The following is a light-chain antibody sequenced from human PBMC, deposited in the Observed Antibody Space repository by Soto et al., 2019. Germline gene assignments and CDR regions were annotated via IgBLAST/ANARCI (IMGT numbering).Light chain of an antibody. CDR2: GAS. CDR3: QQYVSSPPLT. Sequence: IVLTQSPGTLSLSPGERATLSCRASQSFSSSYLAWYQQKPGQAPRLLIYGASTRATGIPDRFSGSGSGTDFTLTISRLETEDFAVYYCQQYVSSPPLTFGGGTKVEIK. V-gene: IGKV3-20*01. J-gene: IGKJ4*01. CDR1: QSFSSSY.